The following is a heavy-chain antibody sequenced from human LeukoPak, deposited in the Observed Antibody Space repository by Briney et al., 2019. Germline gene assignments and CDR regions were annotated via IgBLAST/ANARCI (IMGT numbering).Heavy chain of an antibody. J-gene: IGHJ4*02. D-gene: IGHD3-10*01. CDR2: ISGSGGST. Sequence: PGGSLRLSCAASGFTVSSNYMSWVRQAPGKGLEWVSAISGSGGSTYYADSVKGRFTIPRDNSKNTLYLQMNSLRAEDTAVYYCAKGITQFDYWGQGTLVTVSS. CDR1: GFTVSSNY. CDR3: AKGITQFDY. V-gene: IGHV3-23*01.